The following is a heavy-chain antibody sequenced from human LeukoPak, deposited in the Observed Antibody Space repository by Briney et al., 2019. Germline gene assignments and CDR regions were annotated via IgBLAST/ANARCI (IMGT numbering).Heavy chain of an antibody. CDR2: ISGSGGST. CDR1: GFTFSSYA. D-gene: IGHD2-15*01. Sequence: GGSLRLSCAASGFTFSSYAMSWVRQAPGKGLEWVSAISGSGGSTYYADSVKGRFTISRDNSKNTLYLQMNSLRAEDTAVYYCAKTPWRGGMGVYYFDYWGQGTLVTVSS. J-gene: IGHJ4*02. V-gene: IGHV3-23*01. CDR3: AKTPWRGGMGVYYFDY.